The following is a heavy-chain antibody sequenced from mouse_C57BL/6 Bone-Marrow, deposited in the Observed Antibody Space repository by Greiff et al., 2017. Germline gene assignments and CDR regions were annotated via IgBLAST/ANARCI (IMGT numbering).Heavy chain of an antibody. Sequence: QVQLKQSGPELVKPGASVKISCKASGYAFSSSWMNWVKQRPGKGLEWIGRIYPGDGDTNYNGKFKGKATLTADKSSSTAYMQLSSLTSEDSAVYFCARRNPVTTFDYWGQGTTLTVSS. CDR1: GYAFSSSW. V-gene: IGHV1-82*01. CDR3: ARRNPVTTFDY. J-gene: IGHJ2*01. D-gene: IGHD1-1*01. CDR2: IYPGDGDT.